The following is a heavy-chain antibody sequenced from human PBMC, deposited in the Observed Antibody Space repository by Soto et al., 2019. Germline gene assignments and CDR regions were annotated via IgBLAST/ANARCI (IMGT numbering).Heavy chain of an antibody. Sequence: SETLSLTCTVSGGSISSSSYYWGWIRQPPGKGLEWIGSIYYSGSTYYNPSLKSRVTISVDTSKNQFSLKLSSVTAADTAVYYCARTPIAAAGTRWFDPWGQGTRVTVSS. CDR3: ARTPIAAAGTRWFDP. CDR2: IYYSGST. V-gene: IGHV4-39*01. CDR1: GGSISSSSYY. D-gene: IGHD6-13*01. J-gene: IGHJ5*02.